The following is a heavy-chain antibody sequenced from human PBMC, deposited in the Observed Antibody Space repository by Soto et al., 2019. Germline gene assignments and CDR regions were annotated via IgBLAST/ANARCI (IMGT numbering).Heavy chain of an antibody. D-gene: IGHD3-22*01. CDR1: GFTFSSYS. J-gene: IGHJ3*02. Sequence: GGSLRLSCAASGFTFSSYSMNWVRQAPGKGLEWVSYISSSSSTIYYADSVKGRFTISRDNAKNSLYLQMNSLRDEDTAVYYCARDAEEPTFTYYYDSSGYKWHDAFDIWGQGTMVTVS. V-gene: IGHV3-48*02. CDR2: ISSSSSTI. CDR3: ARDAEEPTFTYYYDSSGYKWHDAFDI.